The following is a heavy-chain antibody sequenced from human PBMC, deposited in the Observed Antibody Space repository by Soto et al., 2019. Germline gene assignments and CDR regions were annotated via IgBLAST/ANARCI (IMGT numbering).Heavy chain of an antibody. V-gene: IGHV4-4*02. CDR2: IYHSGST. CDR1: GGSISSSNW. CDR3: ARDQSSGWYRFYYFDY. D-gene: IGHD6-19*01. J-gene: IGHJ4*02. Sequence: SETLSLTCAVSGGSISSSNWWSWVRQPPGKGLEWIGEIYHSGSTNYNPSLKSRVTISVDKSKNQFSLKLSSVTAADTAVYYCARDQSSGWYRFYYFDYRGQGTLVTVSS.